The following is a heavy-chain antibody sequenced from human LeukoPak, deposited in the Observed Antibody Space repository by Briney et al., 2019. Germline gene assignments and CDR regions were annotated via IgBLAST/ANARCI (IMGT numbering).Heavy chain of an antibody. V-gene: IGHV3-7*03. CDR2: IKQDGSDK. J-gene: IGHJ4*02. Sequence: GGSLRLSCAASGFTFSNSWKSWVRQAPGKGLEWVGNIKQDGSDKYYIDSVKGRFTISRDNAKNSLYLQMNSLRAEDTAVYYCARKTVVGSYFDYWGQGTPVTVSS. CDR1: GFTFSNSW. CDR3: ARKTVVGSYFDY. D-gene: IGHD4-23*01.